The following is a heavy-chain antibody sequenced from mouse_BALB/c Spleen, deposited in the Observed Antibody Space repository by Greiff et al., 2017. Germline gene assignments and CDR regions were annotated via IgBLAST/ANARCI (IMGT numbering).Heavy chain of an antibody. J-gene: IGHJ4*01. CDR2: ISSGGGST. Sequence: DVMLVESGGGLVKPGGSLKLSCAASGFAFSSYDMSWVRQTPEKRLEWVAYISSGGGSTYYPDTVKGRFTISRDNAKNTLYLQMSSLKSEDTAMYYCARAGTATFAMDYWGQGTSVTVSS. CDR1: GFAFSSYD. V-gene: IGHV5-12-1*01. CDR3: ARAGTATFAMDY. D-gene: IGHD1-2*01.